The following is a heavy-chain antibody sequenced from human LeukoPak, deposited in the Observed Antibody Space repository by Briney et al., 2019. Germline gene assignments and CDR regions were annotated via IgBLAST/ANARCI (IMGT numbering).Heavy chain of an antibody. CDR2: IFPVDSDT. CDR1: GYSFTNYW. Sequence: GEALKSSCNAAGYSFTNYWTAWGRRKPGEGRVWMGTIFPVDSDTRYRPSFQGQVTMPVDKSLSTGYLQWSSLKASDTGNYYCARPESRTVAAGTVRPFDIWGQGTMVPVPS. V-gene: IGHV5-51*01. D-gene: IGHD6-13*01. CDR3: ARPESRTVAAGTVRPFDI. J-gene: IGHJ3*02.